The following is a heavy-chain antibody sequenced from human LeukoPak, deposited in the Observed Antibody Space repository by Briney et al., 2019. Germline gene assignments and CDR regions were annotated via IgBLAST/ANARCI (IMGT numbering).Heavy chain of an antibody. CDR2: TYYRSKWYN. D-gene: IGHD3-22*01. CDR3: ARGFSGYIPYYYYYMDV. CDR1: GDSVSSNSAA. V-gene: IGHV6-1*01. Sequence: SQTLSLTCAISGDSVSSNSAAWNWLRQSPSRGLEWLGRTYYRSKWYNDYAVSVKSRITINPDTSKNQFSLQLNSVTPEDTAVYYCARGFSGYIPYYYYYMDVWGKGTTVTVSS. J-gene: IGHJ6*03.